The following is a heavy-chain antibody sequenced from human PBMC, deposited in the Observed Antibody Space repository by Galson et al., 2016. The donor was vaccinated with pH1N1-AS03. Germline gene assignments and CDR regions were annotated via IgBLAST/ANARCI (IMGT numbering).Heavy chain of an antibody. J-gene: IGHJ3*02. CDR2: IFCNGTT. CDR3: AKTVFTDAFDI. D-gene: IGHD4-11*01. Sequence: ETLSLTCTVSGGSISSYYWSWIRQPPGKRLEWIGYIFCNGTTNYNPSLKSRVTISVDTSKNQFSLKLTSVTAADTAVYYCAKTVFTDAFDIWSPGTRVSVSS. CDR1: GGSISSYY. V-gene: IGHV4-59*08.